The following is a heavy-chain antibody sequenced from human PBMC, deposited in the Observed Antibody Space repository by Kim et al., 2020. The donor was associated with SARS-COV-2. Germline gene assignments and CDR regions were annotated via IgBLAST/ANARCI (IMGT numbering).Heavy chain of an antibody. D-gene: IGHD6-6*01. CDR3: ARTHSSSSGDFDY. Sequence: GESLKISCKGSGYSFTSYWIGWVRQMPGKGLEWMGIIYPGDSDTRYSLSFQGQVTISADKSISTAYLQWSSLKASDTAMYYCARTHSSSSGDFDYWGQGTLVTVSS. CDR1: GYSFTSYW. V-gene: IGHV5-51*01. J-gene: IGHJ4*02. CDR2: IYPGDSDT.